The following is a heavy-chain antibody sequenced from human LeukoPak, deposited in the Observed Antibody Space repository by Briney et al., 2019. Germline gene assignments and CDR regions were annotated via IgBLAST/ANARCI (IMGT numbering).Heavy chain of an antibody. J-gene: IGHJ4*02. V-gene: IGHV3-23*01. CDR2: ISGSGGST. CDR1: GFTFSSYA. CDR3: AKSIVGTTSISRFDF. D-gene: IGHD1-26*01. Sequence: PGGSLRLSCAASGFTFSSYAMSWVRQAPGNGLEWVSTISGSGGSTYYTDSVKGRFTISRVNSKNTLYLQMNSLRAEDTAVYYCAKSIVGTTSISRFDFWGQGTLVTVSS.